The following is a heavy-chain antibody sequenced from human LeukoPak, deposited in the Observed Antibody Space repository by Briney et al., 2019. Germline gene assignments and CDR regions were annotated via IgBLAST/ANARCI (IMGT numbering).Heavy chain of an antibody. J-gene: IGHJ4*02. D-gene: IGHD2-2*01. V-gene: IGHV3-30*02. CDR3: VKTSGGVVVPAAIDY. Sequence: GGPLRLSCAASGFTSSSFGMHGFPQAPGKGLEWVAFIRYDGSNKYYADSVKGRFTISRDNSKNTLYLQMNSLRAEDTAVYYCVKTSGGVVVPAAIDYWGQGTLVTVSS. CDR1: GFTSSSFG. CDR2: IRYDGSNK.